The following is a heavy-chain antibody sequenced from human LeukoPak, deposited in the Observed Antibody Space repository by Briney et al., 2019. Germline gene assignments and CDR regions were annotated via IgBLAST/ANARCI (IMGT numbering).Heavy chain of an antibody. Sequence: SETLSLTCAVYGGSFSGYYWSWIRQPPGKGLEWIGEINHSGSTNYNPSLKSRVTISVDTSKNQFSLKLSSVAAADTAVYYCARRSYYYDSSGYYYLPFDYWGQGTLVTVSS. CDR1: GGSFSGYY. D-gene: IGHD3-22*01. V-gene: IGHV4-34*01. CDR3: ARRSYYYDSSGYYYLPFDY. CDR2: INHSGST. J-gene: IGHJ4*02.